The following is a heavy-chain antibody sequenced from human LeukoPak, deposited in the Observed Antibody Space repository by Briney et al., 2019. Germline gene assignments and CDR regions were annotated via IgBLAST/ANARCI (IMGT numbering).Heavy chain of an antibody. CDR1: GFTFSSYV. D-gene: IGHD5-12*01. J-gene: IGHJ4*02. CDR3: AKDYSGYECGDY. Sequence: GGSLRLSCAASGFTFSSYVMSWVRHAPGRGRECVSSICGCGGGTYYEDSVKGRFTISRDNSKNTMYLQMNSLRAEDTALYYCAKDYSGYECGDYWGQGTLVTVSS. V-gene: IGHV3-23*01. CDR2: ICGCGGGT.